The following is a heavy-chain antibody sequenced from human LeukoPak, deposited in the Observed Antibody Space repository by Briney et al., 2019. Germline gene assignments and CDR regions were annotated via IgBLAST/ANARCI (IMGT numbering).Heavy chain of an antibody. J-gene: IGHJ4*02. V-gene: IGHV3-30*03. CDR2: ISYDGSNK. Sequence: GGSLRLSCAASGFTLRSYGMHWVRQAPGKGLEWVAVISYDGSNKYYADSVKGRFTISRDHSKSTLYLQMNCLRAADTAVHYCADSSGYYYSRFHYWGEGTLVSVSS. D-gene: IGHD3-22*01. CDR3: ADSSGYYYSRFHY. CDR1: GFTLRSYG.